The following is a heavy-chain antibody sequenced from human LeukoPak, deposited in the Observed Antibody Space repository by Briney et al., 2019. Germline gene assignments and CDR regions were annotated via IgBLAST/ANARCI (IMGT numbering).Heavy chain of an antibody. CDR2: IWYDGSNK. D-gene: IGHD5-12*01. CDR3: ARGSGYSGYDAVDY. J-gene: IGHJ4*02. V-gene: IGHV3-33*01. CDR1: GFTFSSYG. Sequence: GGSLRLSCAASGFTFSSYGMHWVRQAPGKGLEWVAVIWYDGSNKYYADPVKGRLTISRDNSKNTLYLQMNSLRAEDTAVYYCARGSGYSGYDAVDYWGQGTLVTVSS.